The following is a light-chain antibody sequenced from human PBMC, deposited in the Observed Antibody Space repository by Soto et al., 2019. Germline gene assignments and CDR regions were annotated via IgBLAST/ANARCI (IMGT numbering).Light chain of an antibody. CDR2: AAS. Sequence: DIQMTQSPSSLSASVGDRVTITCRASQSISSYLNWYQQKPGKAPKLLIYAASSLQSGVPSRFSGSGSGTDFTLTISSLQPEDFANYDCQQSYSTPRTFGQGTKVESK. CDR3: QQSYSTPRT. V-gene: IGKV1-39*01. CDR1: QSISSY. J-gene: IGKJ1*01.